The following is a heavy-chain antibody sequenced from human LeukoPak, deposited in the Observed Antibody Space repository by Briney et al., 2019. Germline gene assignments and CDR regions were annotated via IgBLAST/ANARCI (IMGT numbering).Heavy chain of an antibody. CDR2: INHSRST. CDR1: GGSFSGYY. CDR3: ARGSRLTGTFDI. Sequence: SETLSLTCALYGGSFSGYYWSWIRQPPGKGLEWIGEINHSRSTNYSPSLKSRVTISLDTSKNQFSLKLSSVTAADTAVYYCARGSRLTGTFDIWGQGTMVTVSS. V-gene: IGHV4-34*01. J-gene: IGHJ3*02. D-gene: IGHD3-9*01.